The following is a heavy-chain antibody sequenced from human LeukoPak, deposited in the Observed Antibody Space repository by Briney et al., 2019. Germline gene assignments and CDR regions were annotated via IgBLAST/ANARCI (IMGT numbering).Heavy chain of an antibody. CDR2: IKQDGSEK. Sequence: GGSLRLSCAASGFTLSSYWMSWVRQAPGKGLEWVANIKQDGSEKYYVDSVKGRFTISRDNAKNSLYLQMNSLRAEDTAVYYCARDTYVWGSYPLDYWGQGTLVTVSS. CDR3: ARDTYVWGSYPLDY. J-gene: IGHJ4*02. V-gene: IGHV3-7*01. D-gene: IGHD3-16*02. CDR1: GFTLSSYW.